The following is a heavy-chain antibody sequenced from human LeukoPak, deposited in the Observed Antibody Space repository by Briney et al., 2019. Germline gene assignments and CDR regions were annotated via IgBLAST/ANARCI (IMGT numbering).Heavy chain of an antibody. Sequence: ASVKVPCKASGYTFTSYYMHWVRQAPGQGLEWMGIINPSGRSTSYAQKFQGRVTMTRDTSTSTVYMELSSLRSEDTAVYYCARGSKVVVAAKRGYSYGFQDYYFDYWGQGTLVTVSS. D-gene: IGHD5-18*01. CDR3: ARGSKVVVAAKRGYSYGFQDYYFDY. CDR2: INPSGRST. V-gene: IGHV1-46*01. J-gene: IGHJ4*02. CDR1: GYTFTSYY.